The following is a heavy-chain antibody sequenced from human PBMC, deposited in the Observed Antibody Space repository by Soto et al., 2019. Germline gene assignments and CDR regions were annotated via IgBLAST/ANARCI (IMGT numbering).Heavy chain of an antibody. CDR3: AREGYYYDSSGYYYWFDP. CDR1: GGTFSSYA. V-gene: IGHV1-69*01. D-gene: IGHD3-22*01. CDR2: IIPIFGTA. Sequence: VKVSCKASGGTFSSYAISWVRQAPGQGLEWMGGIIPIFGTANYAQKFQGRVTITADESTSTAYMELSSLRSEDTAVYYCAREGYYYDSSGYYYWFDPWGQGTLVTVSS. J-gene: IGHJ5*02.